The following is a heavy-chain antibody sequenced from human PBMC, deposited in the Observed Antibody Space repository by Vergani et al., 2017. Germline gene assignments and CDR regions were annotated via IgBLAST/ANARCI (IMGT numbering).Heavy chain of an antibody. J-gene: IGHJ6*02. Sequence: QVQLQQWGAGLLKPSETLSLTCAVYGGSFSGYYWSWIRQPPGKGLEWIGEINHSGSTNYNPSLKSRVTISVDTSKNQFSLKLSSVTAADTAVYYCARVVTTEATSSYYYYYGMDVWGQGTTVTVSS. CDR3: ARVVTTEATSSYYYYYGMDV. CDR2: INHSGST. V-gene: IGHV4-34*01. D-gene: IGHD4-11*01. CDR1: GGSFSGYY.